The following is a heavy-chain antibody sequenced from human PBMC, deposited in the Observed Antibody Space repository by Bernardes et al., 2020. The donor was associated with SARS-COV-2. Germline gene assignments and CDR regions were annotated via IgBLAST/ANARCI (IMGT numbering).Heavy chain of an antibody. V-gene: IGHV4-59*01. CDR3: ARVGTTVTTFDS. CDR1: GGSISNYY. Sequence: SETLSLTCTVSGGSISNYYWTWIRQPPGKGLEWIGYIYYSGSTDYNPSLKSRVSISIDTSKNQFSLKVNSVTAADTAVYYCARVGTTVTTFDSWGQGILVTVSS. CDR2: IYYSGST. J-gene: IGHJ4*02. D-gene: IGHD4-17*01.